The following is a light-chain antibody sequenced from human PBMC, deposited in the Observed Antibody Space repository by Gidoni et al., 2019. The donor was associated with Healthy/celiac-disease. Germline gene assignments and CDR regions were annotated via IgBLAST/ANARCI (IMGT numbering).Light chain of an antibody. CDR2: DSS. Sequence: DNPMTQSPSSLSASVGDRVTITCQASQDISNYLNWYQQKPGKAPKLLIYDSSNLATVVPSRFNGIGSVTDFTFTISRRQPEDIATYYCQQYDNLPPLTFGGGTKVEIK. J-gene: IGKJ4*01. CDR3: QQYDNLPPLT. V-gene: IGKV1-33*01. CDR1: QDISNY.